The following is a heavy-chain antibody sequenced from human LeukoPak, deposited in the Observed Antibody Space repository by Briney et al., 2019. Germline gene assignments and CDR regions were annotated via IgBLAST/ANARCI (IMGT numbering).Heavy chain of an antibody. CDR3: ARGGGKGSFDS. V-gene: IGHV3-7*01. J-gene: IGHJ4*02. Sequence: GGSLRLSCAASGFTFSTYWMSWVRQAPGKGLEWVANIKQDGSDKYYVASMKGRFTISRDNAKNSLFLQMNSLRADDTAVYYCARGGGKGSFDSWGQETLVTVSS. CDR2: IKQDGSDK. D-gene: IGHD4-23*01. CDR1: GFTFSTYW.